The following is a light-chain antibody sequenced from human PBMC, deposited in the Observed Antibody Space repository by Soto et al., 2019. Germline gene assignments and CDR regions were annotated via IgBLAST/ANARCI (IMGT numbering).Light chain of an antibody. V-gene: IGLV2-14*01. Sequence: QSALTQPASVSGSPGQSITISCTGTSSDVGDYNYVSWYQHHPGRAPKLIIYEVSNRPSGISNRFSGSKSGNTASLTISGLQAEEEADYYCNSYTSDSTEVFGTGTKVTVL. J-gene: IGLJ1*01. CDR1: SSDVGDYNY. CDR2: EVS. CDR3: NSYTSDSTEV.